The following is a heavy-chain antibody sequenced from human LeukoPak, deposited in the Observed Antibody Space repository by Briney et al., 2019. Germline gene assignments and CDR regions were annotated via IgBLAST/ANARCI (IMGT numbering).Heavy chain of an antibody. CDR3: SREGLNYGDYFFDY. CDR2: IRSKANNYAT. D-gene: IGHD4-17*01. CDR1: GFTLSGFA. Sequence: PGGSLRLSCAASGFTLSGFAMHWVRQASGKGLEWVGRIRSKANNYATGYGASVEGRVTISRDDSKNTAYLQMHSLRTEDTAVYYCSREGLNYGDYFFDYWGQGILVTVSS. J-gene: IGHJ4*02. V-gene: IGHV3-73*01.